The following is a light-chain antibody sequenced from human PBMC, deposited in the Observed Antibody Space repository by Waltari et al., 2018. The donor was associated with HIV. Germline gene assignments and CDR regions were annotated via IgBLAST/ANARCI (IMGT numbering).Light chain of an antibody. CDR3: TSYISSSSPV. V-gene: IGLV2-14*01. CDR1: SNDLRNYNS. Sequence: QSALTQPASVSGSPGQSITISCTGTSNDLRNYNSVSWYQPPPGKAPKVIIYEVSNRPSGVSSRFSGSISANTASLTISGLQAEDEADYFCTSYISSSSPVFGGGTKVTVL. J-gene: IGLJ3*02. CDR2: EVS.